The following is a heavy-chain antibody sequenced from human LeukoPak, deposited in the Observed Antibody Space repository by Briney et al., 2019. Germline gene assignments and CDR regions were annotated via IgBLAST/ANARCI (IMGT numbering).Heavy chain of an antibody. CDR3: AKGDSSGYYYWAEGY. CDR1: GFTFSSYG. Sequence: PGGSLRLSCAASGFTFSSYGMSWVRQAPGKGLEWVSAISGSGGSTYYADSVKGRFTISRDNSKNTLYLQMNSLRAEDTAVYYCAKGDSSGYYYWAEGYWGQGTLVTVSS. J-gene: IGHJ4*02. CDR2: ISGSGGST. V-gene: IGHV3-23*01. D-gene: IGHD3-22*01.